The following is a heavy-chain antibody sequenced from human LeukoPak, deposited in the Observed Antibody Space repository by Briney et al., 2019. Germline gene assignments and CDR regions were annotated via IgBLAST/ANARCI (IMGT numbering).Heavy chain of an antibody. D-gene: IGHD6-13*01. J-gene: IGHJ6*02. V-gene: IGHV3-53*01. Sequence: PGGSLRLSCAASGFTVSSNYMSWVRQAPGKGLEWVSVIYSGGSTYYADSVKGRFTISRDNSKNTLYLQMNSLRAEDTAVYYCARDLAAAPLRMDVWGQGTTVTVSS. CDR1: GFTVSSNY. CDR3: ARDLAAAPLRMDV. CDR2: IYSGGST.